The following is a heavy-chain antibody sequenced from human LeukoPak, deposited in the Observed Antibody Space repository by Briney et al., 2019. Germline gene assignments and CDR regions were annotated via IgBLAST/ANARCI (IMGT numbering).Heavy chain of an antibody. CDR3: ARVDYDSSGPSGDY. J-gene: IGHJ4*02. CDR1: GFTFSSYW. CDR2: INSDGSST. D-gene: IGHD3-22*01. V-gene: IGHV3-74*01. Sequence: GGSLRLSCAASGFTFSSYWMHWVRQAPGKGLVWVSRINSDGSSTSYADSVKGRFTISRDNDKNTLYLKMNSLRAEDTAVYYCARVDYDSSGPSGDYWGQGTLVTVSS.